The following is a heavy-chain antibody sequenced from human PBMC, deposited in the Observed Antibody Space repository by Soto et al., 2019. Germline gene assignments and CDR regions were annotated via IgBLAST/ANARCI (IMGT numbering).Heavy chain of an antibody. CDR3: ARVIPRKKYYWNWEDYYYYMDV. V-gene: IGHV4-34*01. Sequence: SETLSLTCAVYGGSFSGYYWSWIRQPPGKGLEWIGEINHSGSTNYNPSLKSRVTISVDTSKNQFSLKLSSVTAADTAVYYCARVIPRKKYYWNWEDYYYYMDVWGKGTTVTVSS. CDR1: GGSFSGYY. CDR2: INHSGST. D-gene: IGHD1-7*01. J-gene: IGHJ6*03.